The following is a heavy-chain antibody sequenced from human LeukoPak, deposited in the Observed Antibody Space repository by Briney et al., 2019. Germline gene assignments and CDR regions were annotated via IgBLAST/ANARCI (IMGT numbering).Heavy chain of an antibody. CDR2: ISWNSGSI. Sequence: GGSLRLSCAASGFTFDDYAMHWVRQAPGKGLEWVSGISWNSGSIGYADSVKGRFTISRDNAKDSLYLQMNSLRAEDTALYYCAKAHSEDYFDYWGQGTLVTVSS. CDR1: GFTFDDYA. CDR3: AKAHSEDYFDY. V-gene: IGHV3-9*01. J-gene: IGHJ4*02.